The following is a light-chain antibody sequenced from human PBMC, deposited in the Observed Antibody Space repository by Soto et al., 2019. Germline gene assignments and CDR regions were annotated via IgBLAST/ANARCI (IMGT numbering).Light chain of an antibody. V-gene: IGKV1-5*03. Sequence: DIQMTQSPSTLSASVGDRVTITCRASQTINKWLAWCQQKPGKAPKLLIYKASSLESGVPSRFSGSGSGTAFIITISSLQPDDFATYSCQQYDCQRLSFGGGTKVEIK. CDR1: QTINKW. CDR2: KAS. CDR3: QQYDCQRLS. J-gene: IGKJ4*01.